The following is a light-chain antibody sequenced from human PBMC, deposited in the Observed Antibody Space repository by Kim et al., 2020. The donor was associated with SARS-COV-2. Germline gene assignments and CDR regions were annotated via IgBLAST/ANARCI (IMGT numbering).Light chain of an antibody. CDR2: DVS. Sequence: QSITLSCTGTSSDVGVYNYVSWYQQHPGKAPKLMIYDVSKRPSGVSNRFSGSKSGNTASLTISGLQAEDEADYYCSSYTSSSTYWVFGGGTQLTVL. CDR1: SSDVGVYNY. CDR3: SSYTSSSTYWV. V-gene: IGLV2-14*04. J-gene: IGLJ3*02.